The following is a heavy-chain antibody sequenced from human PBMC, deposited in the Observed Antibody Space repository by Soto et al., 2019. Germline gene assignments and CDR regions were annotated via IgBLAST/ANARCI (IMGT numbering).Heavy chain of an antibody. CDR2: IYHTGRS. V-gene: IGHV4-61*05. J-gene: IGHJ4*02. D-gene: IGHD4-17*01. Sequence: SETLSLTCTVSGGSISSSSYYWGWIRQPPGKGLEWVGYIYHTGRSNYNPSLKSRLTISLDMSRNQFSLQLTSVTAADTALYYCARVSNEYGGNGAFDYWGLGTLVTVSS. CDR3: ARVSNEYGGNGAFDY. CDR1: GGSISSSSYY.